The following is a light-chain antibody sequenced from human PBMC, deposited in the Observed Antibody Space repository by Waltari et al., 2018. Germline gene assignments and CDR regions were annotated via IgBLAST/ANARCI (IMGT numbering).Light chain of an antibody. CDR3: QHHVRLPAT. V-gene: IGKV3-20*01. Sequence: EIVLTQSPGTLSLSPGERATLSCRASQSVNTYSAWYQQKPGQAPRLLIYAASTRAAGIPDRFSGSGSGTDFSLTISRLEAEDFAVYYCQHHVRLPATFGQGTKVEIK. CDR2: AAS. CDR1: QSVNTY. J-gene: IGKJ1*01.